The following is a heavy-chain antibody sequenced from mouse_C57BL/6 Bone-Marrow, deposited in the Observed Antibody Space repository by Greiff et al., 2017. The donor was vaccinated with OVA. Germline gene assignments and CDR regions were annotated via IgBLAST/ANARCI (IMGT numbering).Heavy chain of an antibody. Sequence: DVKLVESGGGLVQPGGSLKLSCAASGFTFSDYYMYWVRQTPEKRLEWVAYISNGGGSTYYPDPVKGRFTISRDNAKNTLYLQMSRLKSEDTAMYYCARRNYGGWYFDVWGTGTTVTVSS. CDR1: GFTFSDYY. D-gene: IGHD1-1*01. CDR3: ARRNYGGWYFDV. CDR2: ISNGGGST. V-gene: IGHV5-12*01. J-gene: IGHJ1*03.